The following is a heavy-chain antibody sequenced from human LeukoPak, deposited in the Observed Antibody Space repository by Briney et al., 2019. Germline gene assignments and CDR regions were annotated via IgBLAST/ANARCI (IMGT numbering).Heavy chain of an antibody. V-gene: IGHV3-7*01. J-gene: IGHJ4*02. CDR3: ASSDSSGYYTRRSYYFDY. CDR2: IKQDGSEK. Sequence: PGGSLRLSCEASGFVFSDYTMNWVRQIPGKGLEWVANIKQDGSEKYYVDSVKGRFTISRDNAKNSLYLQMNSLRAEDTAVYYCASSDSSGYYTRRSYYFDYWGQGTLVTVSS. D-gene: IGHD3-22*01. CDR1: GFVFSDYT.